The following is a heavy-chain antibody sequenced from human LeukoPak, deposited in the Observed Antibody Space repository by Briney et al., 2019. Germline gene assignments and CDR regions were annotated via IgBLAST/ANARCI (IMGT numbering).Heavy chain of an antibody. CDR2: LSGDEAYI. D-gene: IGHD6-13*01. CDR3: AKAAVYSRNWTPFDD. CDR1: GFTFSVYG. V-gene: IGHV3-30*18. J-gene: IGHJ4*02. Sequence: PGRSLRLSCAASGFTFSVYGMHWVRQAPGKGLEWVALLSGDEAYIDYTDSVKGRFTISRDTPKNTLFLQMNSLRADDTAIYYCAKAAVYSRNWTPFDDWGQGTLVTVSS.